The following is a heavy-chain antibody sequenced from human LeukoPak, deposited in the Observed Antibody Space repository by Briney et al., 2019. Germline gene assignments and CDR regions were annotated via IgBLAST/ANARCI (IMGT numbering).Heavy chain of an antibody. V-gene: IGHV3-30*18. Sequence: GRSLTLSCAASAFTLSSAGMDCVRQAPGKGLGWVVVITNEGSEKHYGESVKGRFTSSRDTSKNTVHLQMNSLRIEDTAIYYCMEEQSSGWYRLADYWGQGTLVTVSS. CDR3: MEEQSSGWYRLADY. J-gene: IGHJ4*02. CDR1: AFTLSSAG. CDR2: ITNEGSEK. D-gene: IGHD6-19*01.